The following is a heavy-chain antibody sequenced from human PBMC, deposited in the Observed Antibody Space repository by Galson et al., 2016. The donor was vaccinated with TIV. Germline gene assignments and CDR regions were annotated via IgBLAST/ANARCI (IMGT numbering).Heavy chain of an antibody. CDR3: ARVRDSYYFDS. D-gene: IGHD2-21*02. CDR1: GFTFSSYG. CDR2: ISYDGSDQ. V-gene: IGHV3-30*04. J-gene: IGHJ4*02. Sequence: SLRLSCAASGFTFSSYGFHWVRQAPGKGLEWVSFISYDGSDQYYADSVKGRFTISRDKSKNTLYLQMRSLRAEDTALYYCARVRDSYYFDSWGQGILVTVSS.